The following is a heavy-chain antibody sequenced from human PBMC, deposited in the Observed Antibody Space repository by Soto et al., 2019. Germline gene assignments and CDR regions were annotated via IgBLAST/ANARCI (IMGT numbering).Heavy chain of an antibody. CDR3: AKDHGDYLVNYFDY. J-gene: IGHJ4*02. Sequence: EVQLLESGGGLVQPGGSLRLSCAASGLTFNQYAMSWVRQSPGKGLGWVSNIKEGGTTTHNADSVAGRFTVSRDNSKNTLYLQMNSLRAEDTAVYYCAKDHGDYLVNYFDYWGQGTLVTVSS. CDR2: IKEGGTTT. V-gene: IGHV3-23*01. D-gene: IGHD4-17*01. CDR1: GLTFNQYA.